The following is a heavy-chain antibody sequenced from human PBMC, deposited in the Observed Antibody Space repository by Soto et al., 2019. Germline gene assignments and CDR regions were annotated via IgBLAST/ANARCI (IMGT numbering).Heavy chain of an antibody. CDR3: AREDLGLELQPNWFDP. Sequence: SVKVSCKASGGTFSSYAISWVRQAPGQGLEWMGGIIPIFGTANYAQKFQGRVTITADESTSTAYMELSSLRSEDTAVYYCAREDLGLELQPNWFDPWGQGTLVTVS. J-gene: IGHJ5*02. V-gene: IGHV1-69*13. CDR2: IIPIFGTA. CDR1: GGTFSSYA. D-gene: IGHD1-7*01.